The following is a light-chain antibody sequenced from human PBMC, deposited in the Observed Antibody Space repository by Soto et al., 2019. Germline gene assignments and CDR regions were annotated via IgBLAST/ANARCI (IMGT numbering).Light chain of an antibody. Sequence: EIVLTQSPATLSLSPGERATLSCRASQSVRSYLAWYQQKPGQAPRLLIYDASNRATGIPARFSGSGSGTDFTLTISSLEPEDFAVYYCHQRSNWPPFTFGGGTKVEIK. CDR3: HQRSNWPPFT. CDR2: DAS. V-gene: IGKV3-11*01. J-gene: IGKJ4*01. CDR1: QSVRSY.